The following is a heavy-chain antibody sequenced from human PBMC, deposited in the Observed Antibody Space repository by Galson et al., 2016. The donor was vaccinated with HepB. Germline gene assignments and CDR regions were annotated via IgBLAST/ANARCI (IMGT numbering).Heavy chain of an antibody. CDR2: GNNDGSDT. CDR3: TRSSPFNTGTFDF. V-gene: IGHV3-74*01. CDR1: GFTFSTSW. J-gene: IGHJ4*02. D-gene: IGHD1-26*01. Sequence: SLRLSCAASGFTFSTSWMHWVRQAPGEGLVWVSIGNNDGSDTRYADSVKSRITINPDTSKNQFSLQLNSVTPEDTAVYYCTRSSPFNTGTFDFWGQGALVTVSS.